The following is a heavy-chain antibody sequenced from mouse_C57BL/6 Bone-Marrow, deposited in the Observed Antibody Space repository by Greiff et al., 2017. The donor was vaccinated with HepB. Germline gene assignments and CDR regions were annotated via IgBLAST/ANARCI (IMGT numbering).Heavy chain of an antibody. Sequence: EVQGVESGGGLVQSGRSLRLSCATSGFTFSDFYMEWVRQAPGKGLEWIAASRNKANDYTTEYSASVKGRFIVSRDTSQSILYLQMNALRAEDTAIYYCARDDGYFVFDYWGQGTTLTVSS. CDR2: SRNKANDYTT. J-gene: IGHJ2*01. CDR3: ARDDGYFVFDY. V-gene: IGHV7-1*01. CDR1: GFTFSDFY. D-gene: IGHD2-3*01.